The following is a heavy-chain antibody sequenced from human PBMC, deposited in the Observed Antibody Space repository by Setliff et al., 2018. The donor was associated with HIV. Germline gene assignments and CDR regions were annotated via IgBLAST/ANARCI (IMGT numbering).Heavy chain of an antibody. D-gene: IGHD6-19*01. CDR3: ARDSAVPSLYHYYYMDV. CDR2: IFPILAIT. J-gene: IGHJ6*03. V-gene: IGHV1-69*04. Sequence: SVKVSCKASGGTFSTYAVSWVRQAPGQGLEWMGSIFPILAITNYAQKFQGRVTITADSSSGTAHMELSSLRSEDTAVYYCARDSAVPSLYHYYYMDVWGEGTTVTVSS. CDR1: GGTFSTYA.